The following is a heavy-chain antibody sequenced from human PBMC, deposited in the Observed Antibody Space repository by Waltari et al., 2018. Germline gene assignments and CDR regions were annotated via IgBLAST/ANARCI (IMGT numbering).Heavy chain of an antibody. V-gene: IGHV1-69*04. CDR1: GGTFSSYA. Sequence: QVQLVQSGAEVKKPGSSVKVSCKASGGTFSSYAISWVRQAPGQGLEWMGGCSPILGIANYAQKFQGRVTITANESTSTAYMELSSLRSEDTAVYYCAGGGLWGGCDYWGQGTLVTVSS. CDR2: CSPILGIA. CDR3: AGGGLWGGCDY. D-gene: IGHD3-10*01. J-gene: IGHJ4*02.